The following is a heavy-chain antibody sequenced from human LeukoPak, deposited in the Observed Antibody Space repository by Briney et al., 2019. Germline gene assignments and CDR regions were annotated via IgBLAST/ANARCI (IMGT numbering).Heavy chain of an antibody. CDR3: AKEPTSYSSGWYFHH. V-gene: IGHV3-30*18. J-gene: IGHJ1*01. CDR2: ISHDGRTE. Sequence: PGRSLRLSCAASGFTFYNYGMHWVRQAPGKGPEWVAVISHDGRTEFYADSVKGRFTISRDNSKNTLDLQMFSLRAEDTAVYYCAKEPTSYSSGWYFHHWGQGTLVTVSS. D-gene: IGHD6-25*01. CDR1: GFTFYNYG.